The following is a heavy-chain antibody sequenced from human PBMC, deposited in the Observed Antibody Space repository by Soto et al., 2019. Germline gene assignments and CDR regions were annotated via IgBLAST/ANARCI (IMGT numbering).Heavy chain of an antibody. CDR1: GYIFTSYY. Sequence: ASVKVSCKASGYIFTSYYIHWVRQAPGQGLEWMGIINTSGGSTSYAQKFQGRVTITADESTSTAYMELSSLRSEDTAVYYCARGKLAEAYFDYWGQGTLVTVS. CDR3: ARGKLAEAYFDY. D-gene: IGHD6-13*01. CDR2: INTSGGST. V-gene: IGHV1-46*01. J-gene: IGHJ4*02.